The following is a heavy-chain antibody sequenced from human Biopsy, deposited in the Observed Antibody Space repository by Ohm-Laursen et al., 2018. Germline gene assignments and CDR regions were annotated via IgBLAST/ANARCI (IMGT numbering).Heavy chain of an antibody. CDR1: GGSISSSSYY. CDR3: ARHGVYGDLRMDY. Sequence: PSQTLSLTCPVSGGSISSSSYYWGWIRQPPGKGLVWIGSISYTGSPHDNPSPTNQVTISFATSKNQFSLKLYSPTAADTAVYYCARHGVYGDLRMDYWGQGTLVTVSS. CDR2: ISYTGSP. J-gene: IGHJ4*02. V-gene: IGHV4-39*01. D-gene: IGHD4-17*01.